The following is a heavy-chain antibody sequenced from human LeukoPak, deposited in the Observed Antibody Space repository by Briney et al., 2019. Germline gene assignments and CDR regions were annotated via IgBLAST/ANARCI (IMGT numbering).Heavy chain of an antibody. J-gene: IGHJ2*01. CDR3: ARSCYGGNWYLDL. V-gene: IGHV4-59*08. D-gene: IGHD4-23*01. CDR1: GGSISSYY. Sequence: PSETLSLTCTVSGGSISSYYWSWIRQPPGKGLEWIGYIYYSGSTNYNPSLKSRVTISVDTSKNQFSLKLSSVAAADTAIYYCARSCYGGNWYLDLWGRGTLVTVSS. CDR2: IYYSGST.